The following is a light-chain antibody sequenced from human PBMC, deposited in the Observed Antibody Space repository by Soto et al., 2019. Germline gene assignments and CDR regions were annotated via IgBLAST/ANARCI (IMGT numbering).Light chain of an antibody. CDR1: SSNIGAHYD. CDR2: GNI. V-gene: IGLV1-40*01. Sequence: QAVVTQPPSVSGAPGQRVTISCTGSSSNIGAHYDVHWYQHLTGTAPRLLIYGNINRPSGVPDRFSGSKSDTSAYLAITGLQAEDEGDYYCQSYDSSLSAVVFGGGTKLTVL. CDR3: QSYDSSLSAVV. J-gene: IGLJ2*01.